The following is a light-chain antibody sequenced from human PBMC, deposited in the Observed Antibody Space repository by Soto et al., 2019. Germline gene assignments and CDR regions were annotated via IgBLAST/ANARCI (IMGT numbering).Light chain of an antibody. CDR2: EDK. J-gene: IGLJ2*01. CDR3: QSYDNNNNVV. CDR1: SGSIATYY. V-gene: IGLV6-57*04. Sequence: NFMLTQPHSVSESPGKTVTISCTRSSGSIATYYVQWYQQRPGSAPTTVIYEDKQRPSGVPDRFSGSIDSSSNSASLTISGLRTEDEADYYCQSYDNNNNVVFGGGTKLNV.